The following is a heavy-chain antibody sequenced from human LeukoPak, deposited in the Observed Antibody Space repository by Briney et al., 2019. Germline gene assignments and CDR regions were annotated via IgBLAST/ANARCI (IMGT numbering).Heavy chain of an antibody. Sequence: PSETLSLTCTVSGGSISSYYWSWIRQPPGKGLEWIGYIYYSGSTNYNPSLKSRVTISLDTSRNQFSLKLNSVTAADTAVYYCARRFCANGVCYRSGFDIWGQGTMLTVSS. CDR3: ARRFCANGVCYRSGFDI. D-gene: IGHD2-8*01. CDR2: IYYSGST. V-gene: IGHV4-59*12. CDR1: GGSISSYY. J-gene: IGHJ3*02.